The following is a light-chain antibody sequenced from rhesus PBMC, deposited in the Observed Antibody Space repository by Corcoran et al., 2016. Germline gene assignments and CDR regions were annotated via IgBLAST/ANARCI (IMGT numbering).Light chain of an antibody. CDR1: PGISSW. CDR3: QQYSSRPYS. CDR2: QAS. V-gene: IGKV1-22*01. Sequence: DIQMTQSPSSLSASVGDTVTITCRASPGISSWLAWYQQKPGKAPKLLIYQASSLQSGVPSRFSGRGSGTDFTLTISSLQSEDFATYYCQQYSSRPYSFGQGTKVEIK. J-gene: IGKJ2*01.